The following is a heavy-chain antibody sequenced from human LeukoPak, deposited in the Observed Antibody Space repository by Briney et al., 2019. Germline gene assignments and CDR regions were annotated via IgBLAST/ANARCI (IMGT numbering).Heavy chain of an antibody. CDR3: ARAQWLVPPYFDF. CDR1: GYSISSNYY. V-gene: IGHV4-38-2*01. D-gene: IGHD6-19*01. Sequence: SETLSLTCAVSGYSISSNYYWGWIRQPPGKGLEWIGSIYHNGRTYYNPSLKSRVTISVDTSKNQFSLKLNSVTAADTAVYYCARAQWLVPPYFDFWGQGTLVTVSS. J-gene: IGHJ4*02. CDR2: IYHNGRT.